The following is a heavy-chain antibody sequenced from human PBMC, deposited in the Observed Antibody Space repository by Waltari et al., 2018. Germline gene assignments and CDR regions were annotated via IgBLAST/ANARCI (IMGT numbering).Heavy chain of an antibody. CDR1: GFTFSSYG. J-gene: IGHJ4*02. V-gene: IGHV3-30*03. CDR3: ASRSSNYGGY. CDR2: ISYDGSNK. Sequence: QVQLVESGGGVVQPGRSLRLSCAASGFTFSSYGMPWVRQAPGKGVEWVAVISYDGSNKYYADSVKGRFTISRDNSKNTLYLQMNSLRAEDTAVYYCASRSSNYGGYWGQGTLVTVSS. D-gene: IGHD4-4*01.